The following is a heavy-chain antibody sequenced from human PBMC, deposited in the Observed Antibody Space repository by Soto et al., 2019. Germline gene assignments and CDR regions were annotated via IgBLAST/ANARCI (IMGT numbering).Heavy chain of an antibody. CDR1: GGSISSGGYS. J-gene: IGHJ4*02. Sequence: TLSLTCAVSGGSISSGGYSWSWIRQPPGKGLEWIGYIYHSGSTYYNPSLKSRVTISVDRSKNQFSLKLSSVTAADTAVYYCARGVVVAATESPRFDYWGQGTLVTVSS. D-gene: IGHD2-15*01. V-gene: IGHV4-30-2*01. CDR2: IYHSGST. CDR3: ARGVVVAATESPRFDY.